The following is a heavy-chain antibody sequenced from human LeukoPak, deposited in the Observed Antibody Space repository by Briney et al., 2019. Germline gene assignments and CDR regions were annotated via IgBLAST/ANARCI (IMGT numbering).Heavy chain of an antibody. V-gene: IGHV3-23*01. CDR3: AKVLNYYDSSGST. CDR2: ISGSGGST. Sequence: GGSLRLSCAASGFTFSSYGMSWVRQAPGKGLEWVSAISGSGGSTYYADSVKGRFTISRDNSKNTLYLQMNSLRAEDTAVYYCAKVLNYYDSSGSTWGQGTLVTVSS. J-gene: IGHJ4*02. D-gene: IGHD3-22*01. CDR1: GFTFSSYG.